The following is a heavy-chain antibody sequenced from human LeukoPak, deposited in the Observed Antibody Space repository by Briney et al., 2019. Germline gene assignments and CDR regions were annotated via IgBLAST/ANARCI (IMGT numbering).Heavy chain of an antibody. CDR1: GFTFSDYW. Sequence: GGSLRLSCAASGFTFSDYWMTWVRQAPGKGLEWVSSISSSSSYIYYADSVKGRFTISRDNAKNSLYLQMNSLRAEDTAVYYCAREESSSSGYYFDYWGQGTLVTVSS. V-gene: IGHV3-21*01. D-gene: IGHD6-6*01. CDR2: ISSSSSYI. J-gene: IGHJ4*02. CDR3: AREESSSSGYYFDY.